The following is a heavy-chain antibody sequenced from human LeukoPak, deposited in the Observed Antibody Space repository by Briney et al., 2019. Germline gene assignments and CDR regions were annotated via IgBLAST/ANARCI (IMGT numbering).Heavy chain of an antibody. CDR2: INTDGSST. Sequence: GGSLRLSCAAPGFTFSSYWMRWVRQAPGKGLVWVSRINTDGSSTSYADSVKGRFTISRDNAKNTLYLQMNSLRAEDTAVYYCARESMVAYFDYWGQGTLVTVSS. V-gene: IGHV3-74*01. CDR3: ARESMVAYFDY. CDR1: GFTFSSYW. D-gene: IGHD2-15*01. J-gene: IGHJ4*02.